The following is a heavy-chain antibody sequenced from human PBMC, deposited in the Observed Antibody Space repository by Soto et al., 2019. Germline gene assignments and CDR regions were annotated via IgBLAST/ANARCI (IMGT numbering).Heavy chain of an antibody. CDR1: GGSISSYY. J-gene: IGHJ4*02. CDR3: ARVSSSWSNYFDP. V-gene: IGHV4-59*01. Sequence: EPLSLTCTVSGGSISSYYWSWIRQPPGKGLEWIGYIYYSGSTSYNPSLKSRVTISVGTSKNQFSLKLNSLTAADTAVYYCARVSSSWSNYFDPWGQGTLVTVSS. D-gene: IGHD6-13*01. CDR2: IYYSGST.